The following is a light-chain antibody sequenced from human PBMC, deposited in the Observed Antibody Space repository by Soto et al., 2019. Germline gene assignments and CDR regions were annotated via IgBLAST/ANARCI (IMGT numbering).Light chain of an antibody. V-gene: IGKV3-20*01. CDR1: QSVSSNS. J-gene: IGKJ4*01. CDR2: GAS. CDR3: EQYTGSPLT. Sequence: EIVLTQSPGTLSLSPGERATLSCRASQSVSSNSLAWYQQEPGQTPTLLIYGASSRATGIPDRFSGGGSGTDFTLTISRLEPEDFAVYYCEQYTGSPLTFGGGTKVDIK.